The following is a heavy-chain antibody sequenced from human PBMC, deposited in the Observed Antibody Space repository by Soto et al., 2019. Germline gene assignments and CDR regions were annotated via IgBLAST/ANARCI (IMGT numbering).Heavy chain of an antibody. J-gene: IGHJ3*02. D-gene: IGHD3-22*01. CDR1: GYTFTSYY. CDR3: AGSGYYQDDAFDI. V-gene: IGHV1-46*01. Sequence: QVQLVQSGAEVKKPGASVKVSCKASGYTFTSYYMHWVRQAPGQGLEWMGIINPSGGGTSYAQKFQGRVTMTRDTSTSTVYMELSSLRSEDTAVYYCAGSGYYQDDAFDIWGQGTMVTVSS. CDR2: INPSGGGT.